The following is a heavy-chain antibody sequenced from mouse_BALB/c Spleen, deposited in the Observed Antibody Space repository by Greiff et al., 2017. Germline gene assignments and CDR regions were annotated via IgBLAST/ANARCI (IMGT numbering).Heavy chain of an antibody. D-gene: IGHD1-1*01. J-gene: IGHJ1*01. V-gene: IGHV5-17*02. CDR1: GFTFSSFG. Sequence: EVQVVESGGGLVQPGGSRKLSCAASGFTFSSFGMHWVRQAPEKGLEWVAYISSGSSTIYYADTVKGRFTISRDNPKNTLFLQMTSLRSEDTAMYYCARGGTTVVAPYWYFDVWGAGTTVTVSS. CDR3: ARGGTTVVAPYWYFDV. CDR2: ISSGSSTI.